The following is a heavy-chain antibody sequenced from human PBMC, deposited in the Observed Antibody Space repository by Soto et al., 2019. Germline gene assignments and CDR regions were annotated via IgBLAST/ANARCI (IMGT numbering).Heavy chain of an antibody. Sequence: SLRLSCAASGFTFSSYEMNWVRQAPGKGLEWVSYISSSGSTIYYADSVKGRFTISRDNAKNSLYLQMNSLRAEDTAVYYCARVAASGYLPGGMDVWGQGTTVTVSS. D-gene: IGHD3-3*01. V-gene: IGHV3-48*03. CDR3: ARVAASGYLPGGMDV. CDR1: GFTFSSYE. CDR2: ISSSGSTI. J-gene: IGHJ6*02.